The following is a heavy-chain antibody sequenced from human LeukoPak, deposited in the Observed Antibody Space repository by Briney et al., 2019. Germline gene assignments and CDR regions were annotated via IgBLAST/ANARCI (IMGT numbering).Heavy chain of an antibody. D-gene: IGHD2-15*01. CDR2: IYYSGST. J-gene: IGHJ4*02. V-gene: IGHV4-39*01. CDR3: ARGSIVVVVAALYYFDY. Sequence: SETLSLTCTVSGGSISSSSYYWGWLRPPPGKGLEWIGSIYYSGSTYYNPSLKSRVTISVDTSKNQFSLKLSSVTAADTAVYYCARGSIVVVVAALYYFDYWGQGTLVTVSS. CDR1: GGSISSSSYY.